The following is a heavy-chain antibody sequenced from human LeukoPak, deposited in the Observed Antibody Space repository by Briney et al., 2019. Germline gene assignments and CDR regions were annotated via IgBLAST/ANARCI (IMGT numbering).Heavy chain of an antibody. V-gene: IGHV3-30-3*01. CDR2: ISYDGSNK. CDR1: GFTFSSYA. J-gene: IGHJ6*02. Sequence: PGRSLRLSCAASGFTFSSYAMHWVRQAPGKGLEWVSVISYDGSNKYYADSVKGRFTISRDNSKNTLYLQMNSLRAEDTAVYYCARDLADIVVVPAAIHYYYYGMDVWGHGTTVTVSS. CDR3: ARDLADIVVVPAAIHYYYYGMDV. D-gene: IGHD2-2*02.